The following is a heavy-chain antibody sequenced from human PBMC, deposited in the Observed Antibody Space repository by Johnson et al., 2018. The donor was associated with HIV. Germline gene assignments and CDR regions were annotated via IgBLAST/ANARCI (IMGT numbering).Heavy chain of an antibody. V-gene: IGHV3-20*04. D-gene: IGHD2-21*01. J-gene: IGHJ3*02. CDR1: GFTFDEYA. Sequence: VQLVESGGGVVRPGGSLRLSCAASGFTFDEYAMDWVRQAPGKGLEWVSGINWNSEIKGYGYSVKGRFTISRDNAKNSLYLQMNSLRAEDTAVYYCAKDPPLCGGDCYAFDIWGQGTMVTVSS. CDR2: INWNSEIK. CDR3: AKDPPLCGGDCYAFDI.